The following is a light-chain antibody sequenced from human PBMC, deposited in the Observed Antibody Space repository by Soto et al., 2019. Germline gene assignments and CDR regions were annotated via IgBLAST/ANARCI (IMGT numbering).Light chain of an antibody. CDR3: GSFASSTTWV. J-gene: IGLJ3*02. CDR1: SSDIGGQKS. CDR2: YVT. Sequence: QSALTQPASVSGSPGQSITISCTGTSSDIGGQKSVSWFQHHPGKAPKLMIYYVTNRPSVVSNRFSGSKSGNTASLTISGLPAEDEADYYCGSFASSTTWVFGGGTKLTVL. V-gene: IGLV2-14*03.